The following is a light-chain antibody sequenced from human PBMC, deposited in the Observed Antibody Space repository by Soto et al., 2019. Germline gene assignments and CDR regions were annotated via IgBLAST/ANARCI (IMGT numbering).Light chain of an antibody. J-gene: IGLJ2*01. CDR1: SSDVGGYNY. CDR2: DVS. V-gene: IGLV2-14*01. Sequence: QSVLTQPASVSGSPGQSITISCTGTSSDVGGYNYVSWYQQHPGKAPKLIIYDVSYRPSGVSNRFSGSKSGNTSSLTISGLQAEDEADYYCSSYTSISTVVFGGGTKLTVL. CDR3: SSYTSISTVV.